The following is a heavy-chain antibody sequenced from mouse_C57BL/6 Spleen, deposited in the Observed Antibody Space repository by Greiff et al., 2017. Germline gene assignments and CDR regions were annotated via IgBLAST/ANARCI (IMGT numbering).Heavy chain of an antibody. D-gene: IGHD1-1*01. CDR3: ARGDYGSSYGYYAMDY. V-gene: IGHV1-47*01. CDR2: FHPYNDDT. Sequence: QVQLQQSGAELVKPGASVKMSCKASGYTFTTYPIEWMKQNHGKSLEWIGNFHPYNDDTKYNEKFKGKATLTVEKSSSTVYLELSRLTSDDSAVYYCARGDYGSSYGYYAMDYWGQGTSVTVSS. J-gene: IGHJ4*01. CDR1: GYTFTTYP.